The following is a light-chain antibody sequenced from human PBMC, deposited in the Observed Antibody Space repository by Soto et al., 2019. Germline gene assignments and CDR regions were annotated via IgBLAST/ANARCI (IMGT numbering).Light chain of an antibody. J-gene: IGKJ2*01. CDR1: QSVSSY. Sequence: ETVLTQSPATLSLSPGERATLSCRASQSVSSYLAWYQPKPGQAPRLLIYDASNRATGIPARFSGSGPVTDFTLTISSLEPEDFAVYYCRHRYNWRYTFGQGTKLEIK. CDR2: DAS. V-gene: IGKV3-11*01. CDR3: RHRYNWRYT.